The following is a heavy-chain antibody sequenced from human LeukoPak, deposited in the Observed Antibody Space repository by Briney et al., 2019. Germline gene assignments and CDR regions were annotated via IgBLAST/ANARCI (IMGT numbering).Heavy chain of an antibody. D-gene: IGHD1-26*01. CDR3: ARDVSSESYYPVDYYYGMDV. J-gene: IGHJ6*02. CDR1: GFTFSSYG. V-gene: IGHV3-33*01. CDR2: IWYDGSNK. Sequence: GGSLRLSCAASGFTFSSYGMHWVRQAPGKGLEWVAVIWYDGSNKYYADSVKGRFTISRDNSKNTLYLQMNSLRAEDTAVYYCARDVSSESYYPVDYYYGMDVWGQGTTVTVSS.